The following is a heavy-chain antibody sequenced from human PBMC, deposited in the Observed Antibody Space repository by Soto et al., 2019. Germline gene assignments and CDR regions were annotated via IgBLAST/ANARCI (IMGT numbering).Heavy chain of an antibody. CDR1: GGSFSGYY. CDR3: ARTPGGGYSSGWYVNYYGMDV. Sequence: SETLSLTCAVYGGSFSGYYWSWIRQPPGKGLEWIGEINHSGSTNYNPSLKSRVTISVDTSKNQFSLKLTSVTAADTAVYYCARTPGGGYSSGWYVNYYGMDVWGQGTTVTVSS. D-gene: IGHD6-19*01. J-gene: IGHJ6*02. V-gene: IGHV4-34*01. CDR2: INHSGST.